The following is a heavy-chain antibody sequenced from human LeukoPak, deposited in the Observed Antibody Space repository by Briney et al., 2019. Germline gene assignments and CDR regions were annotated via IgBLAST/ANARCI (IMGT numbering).Heavy chain of an antibody. CDR2: VSNNGGST. D-gene: IGHD6-13*01. CDR3: AGRGMAHS. Sequence: GGSLRLSCAASGFTFSAYGMTWVRQAPGKGLECVSAVSNNGGSTYYADSVKGRFTISRDNSKNTLYLQMNSLRAEDTAVYYCAGRGMAHSWGQGTLVTVSS. V-gene: IGHV3-23*01. J-gene: IGHJ5*02. CDR1: GFTFSAYG.